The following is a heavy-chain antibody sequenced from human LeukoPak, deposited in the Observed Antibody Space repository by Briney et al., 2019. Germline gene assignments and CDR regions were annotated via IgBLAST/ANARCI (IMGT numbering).Heavy chain of an antibody. Sequence: GGSLRLSCAASGFTFSSYWMNWARQAPGKGLEWVASINHNGNVNYYVDSVKGRFTLSRDNAKNSLYLQMSNLRAEDTAVYFCASQYTSSRIFDDWGQGTLVTVSS. CDR1: GFTFSSYW. D-gene: IGHD6-13*01. V-gene: IGHV3-7*03. CDR3: ASQYTSSRIFDD. J-gene: IGHJ4*02. CDR2: INHNGNVN.